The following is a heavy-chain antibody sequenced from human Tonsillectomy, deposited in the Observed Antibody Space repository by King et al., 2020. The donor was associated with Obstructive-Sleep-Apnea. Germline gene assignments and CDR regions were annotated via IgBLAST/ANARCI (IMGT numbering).Heavy chain of an antibody. CDR3: AADPQPITATVRNGGLDL. D-gene: IGHD4-17*01. Sequence: QLQESGPGLVKPSKTLSLTCTVSGGSISSSSYYWGWIRQPPGKGLEWIGSIFYSGSTYYNPSLKSRVTISVDTSNNQFSLKLSSVTAAATAVYFCAADPQPITATVRNGGLDLWGQGTLVTVSS. CDR1: GGSISSSSYY. V-gene: IGHV4-39*07. CDR2: IFYSGST. J-gene: IGHJ5*02.